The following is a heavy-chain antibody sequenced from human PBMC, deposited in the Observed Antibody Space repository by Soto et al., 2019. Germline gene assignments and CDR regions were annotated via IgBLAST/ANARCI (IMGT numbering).Heavy chain of an antibody. J-gene: IGHJ6*04. V-gene: IGHV3-7*01. CDR1: GFTFTSYW. CDR2: INKDGSEK. D-gene: IGHD2-21*02. CDR3: VRETESRL. Sequence: EVQVVESGGGLVQPGGSLRLSCAASGFTFTSYWMTWVRQAPGRGLEWVANINKDGSEKTYVDSVKGRFTITRDNAKSSLYLQMNSLRADDTAVYYCVRETESRLWGKGSAVIVSS.